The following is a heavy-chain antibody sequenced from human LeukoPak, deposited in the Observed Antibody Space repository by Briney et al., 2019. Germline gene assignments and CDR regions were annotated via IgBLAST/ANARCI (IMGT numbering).Heavy chain of an antibody. V-gene: IGHV4-59*01. CDR2: IYYSGST. J-gene: IGHJ6*02. D-gene: IGHD1-7*01. Sequence: SETLSLTCTVSGGSISSYYWSWIRQPPGKGLEWIGCIYYSGSTNYNPSLKSRVTISVDTSKNQFSLKLGSVTAADTAVYYCASITGTTHYGMDVWGQGTTVTVSS. CDR3: ASITGTTHYGMDV. CDR1: GGSISSYY.